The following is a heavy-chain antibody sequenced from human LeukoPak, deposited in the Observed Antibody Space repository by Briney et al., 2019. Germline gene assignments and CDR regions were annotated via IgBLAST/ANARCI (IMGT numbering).Heavy chain of an antibody. CDR2: IYHSGNT. Sequence: SETLSLTCTISGYSISSGYYWGWIRQPPGKGLEWIGSIYHSGNTYYNPSLKSRLTISVDTSKNQLSLKLSSVTAADTAVYYCARGEYSGSYYVGDYWGRGTLVTVSS. J-gene: IGHJ4*02. D-gene: IGHD1-26*01. CDR1: GYSISSGYY. V-gene: IGHV4-38-2*02. CDR3: ARGEYSGSYYVGDY.